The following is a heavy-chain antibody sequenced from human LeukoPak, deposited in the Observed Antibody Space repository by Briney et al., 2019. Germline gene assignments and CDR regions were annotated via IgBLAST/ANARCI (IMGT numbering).Heavy chain of an antibody. V-gene: IGHV1-69*06. CDR3: ARAPRVVGLTLIMNYMDL. CDR2: IIPSFDKA. Sequence: SVKDSCKASGDTFSTYGLTWVRQAPGQGPEWLGGIIPSFDKAYYGQKLQGRLTITADKSTSTVYMELSSLTAEDTAVYCCARAPRVVGLTLIMNYMDLWGKASTVTVS. CDR1: GDTFSTYG. J-gene: IGHJ6*03. D-gene: IGHD1-26*01.